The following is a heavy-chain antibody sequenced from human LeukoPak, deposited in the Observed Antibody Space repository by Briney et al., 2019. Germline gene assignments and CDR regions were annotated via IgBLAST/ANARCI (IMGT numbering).Heavy chain of an antibody. CDR3: VKAIGSGAYYRPDY. D-gene: IGHD3-10*01. J-gene: IGHJ4*02. V-gene: IGHV3-23*01. CDR2: ISGSGGST. CDR1: GFTFSSYA. Sequence: GGSLRLSCAASGFTFSSYAMSWVRQAPGKGLEWVSAISGSGGSTYYADSVKGRFTISRDNSKNTLYLQMNSLRAEDTAVYYCVKAIGSGAYYRPDYWGQGTLVTVSS.